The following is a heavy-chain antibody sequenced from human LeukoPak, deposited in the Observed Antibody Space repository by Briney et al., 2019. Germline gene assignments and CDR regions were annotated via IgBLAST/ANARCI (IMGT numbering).Heavy chain of an antibody. D-gene: IGHD6-19*01. CDR3: AKDGAEQWLAYYFDY. J-gene: IGHJ4*02. CDR1: GFTFSNYG. CDR2: ISYDGNNK. Sequence: GGSLRLSCAASGFTFSNYGMHWVRQAPGKGLEWVAAISYDGNNKYYADSVKGRLNISRDNSKNTLYVQMNSLRAEDTAVYYCAKDGAEQWLAYYFDYWGQGTLITVSS. V-gene: IGHV3-30*18.